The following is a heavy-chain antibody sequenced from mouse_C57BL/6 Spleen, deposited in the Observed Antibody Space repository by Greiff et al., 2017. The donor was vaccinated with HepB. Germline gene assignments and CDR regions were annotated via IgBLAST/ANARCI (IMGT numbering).Heavy chain of an antibody. D-gene: IGHD1-1*02. CDR1: GFNIKDDY. CDR2: IDPENGDT. V-gene: IGHV14-4*01. J-gene: IGHJ3*01. Sequence: VQLQQSGAELVRPGASVKLSCTASGFNIKDDYMHWVKQRPEQGLEWIGWIDPENGDTEYASKFQGKATITADTSSNTAYLQLSSLTSEDTAVYYCTCSVGGRAWFAYWGQGTLVTVSA. CDR3: TCSVGGRAWFAY.